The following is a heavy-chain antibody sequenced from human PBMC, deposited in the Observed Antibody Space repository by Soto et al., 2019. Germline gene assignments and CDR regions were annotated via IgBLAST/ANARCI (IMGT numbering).Heavy chain of an antibody. CDR3: ARDQNQLLPHEHWFDP. CDR2: IYYSGST. J-gene: IGHJ5*02. Sequence: TSETLALTCTVSGGSISSYYWSWIRQPPGKGLEWIGYIYYSGSTNYNPSLKSRVTISVDTSKNQFSLKLSSVTAADTAVYYCARDQNQLLPHEHWFDPWGQGTLVTVSS. CDR1: GGSISSYY. V-gene: IGHV4-59*01. D-gene: IGHD2-2*01.